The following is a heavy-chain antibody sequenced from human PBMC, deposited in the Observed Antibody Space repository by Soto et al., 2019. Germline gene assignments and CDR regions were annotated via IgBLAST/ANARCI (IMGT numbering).Heavy chain of an antibody. J-gene: IGHJ4*02. Sequence: ASVKVSCKAFGFTFNNYAISWVRQAPGQGLEWMGWISANSGNTNYAQKLQGRVTMTTDTSTSTAYMELRSLRSDDTAVYYCATAGNYDSSGRDFWGQGTLVTVSS. V-gene: IGHV1-18*04. CDR1: GFTFNNYA. CDR2: ISANSGNT. D-gene: IGHD3-22*01. CDR3: ATAGNYDSSGRDF.